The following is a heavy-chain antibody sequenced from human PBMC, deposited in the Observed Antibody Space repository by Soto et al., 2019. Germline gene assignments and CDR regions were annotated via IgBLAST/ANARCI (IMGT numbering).Heavy chain of an antibody. CDR1: GGSISISSYY. CDR3: ARHILAVGLFGIVVVPPDHYYFDY. J-gene: IGHJ4*02. V-gene: IGHV4-39*01. Sequence: SETLSLTCTVSGGSISISSYYWGWIGQPPGKGLEWIGSSYYSGSTYYNPSLKSRVTISVDTSKNQFSLKLSSVTAADTAVYYCARHILAVGLFGIVVVPPDHYYFDYSGQGTRFTVSS. D-gene: IGHD2-2*01. CDR2: SYYSGST.